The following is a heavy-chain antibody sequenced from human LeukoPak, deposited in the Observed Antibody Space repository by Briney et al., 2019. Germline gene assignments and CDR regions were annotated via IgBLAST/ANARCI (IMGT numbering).Heavy chain of an antibody. Sequence: SETLSLTCAVYGGSFSGYYWSWIRQPPGKGLEWIGEINHSGSTNYNPSLKSRVTISVDTSKNQFSLKLSSVTAADTAVYYCARFGGPHAFDIWGQGTMVTVSS. J-gene: IGHJ3*02. CDR2: INHSGST. CDR1: GGSFSGYY. V-gene: IGHV4-34*01. D-gene: IGHD3-3*01. CDR3: ARFGGPHAFDI.